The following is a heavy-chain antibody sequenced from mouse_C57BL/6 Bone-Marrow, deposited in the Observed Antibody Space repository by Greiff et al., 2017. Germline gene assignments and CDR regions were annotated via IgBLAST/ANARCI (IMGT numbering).Heavy chain of an antibody. CDR2: ISSGSSTI. V-gene: IGHV5-17*01. D-gene: IGHD1-1*01. CDR3: ARYYGSQSFYAMDY. J-gene: IGHJ4*01. Sequence: EVQLVESGGGLVKPGGSLKLSCAASGFTFSDYGMHWVRQAPEKGLEWVAYISSGSSTIYYADTVKGRFTISRDNAKNTLFLQMTSLRSEDTAMYYCARYYGSQSFYAMDYWGQGTSVTVSS. CDR1: GFTFSDYG.